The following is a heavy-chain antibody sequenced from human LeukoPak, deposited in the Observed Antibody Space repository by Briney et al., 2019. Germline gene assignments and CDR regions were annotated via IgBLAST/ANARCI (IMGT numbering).Heavy chain of an antibody. CDR1: GGSISSSSYY. CDR2: IYYSGST. D-gene: IGHD6-13*01. Sequence: SETLSLTCTVSGGSISSSSYYWGWIRQPPGKGLEWIGSIYYSGSTYYNPSLKSRVTISVDTSKNQFSLKLSSVTAADTAVYYCARHGGSWTFDSWGQGTLVTVSS. CDR3: ARHGGSWTFDS. V-gene: IGHV4-39*01. J-gene: IGHJ4*02.